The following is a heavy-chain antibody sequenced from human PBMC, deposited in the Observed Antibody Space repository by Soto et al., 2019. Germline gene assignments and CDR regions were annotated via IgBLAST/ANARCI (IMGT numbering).Heavy chain of an antibody. CDR1: EFTFSNYP. CDR2: ISKDGTIK. Sequence: QVQLVESGGGVVQPGGSLTLSCVASEFTFSNYPMHWVRQAPGKGLEWVAVISKDGTIKYYADSVKGRFTISRDNSKNTLYLLMNSLGAEDTDVFPCARGISVARTFDYWGQRILVTDSS. V-gene: IGHV3-30*04. D-gene: IGHD6-19*01. CDR3: ARGISVARTFDY. J-gene: IGHJ4*02.